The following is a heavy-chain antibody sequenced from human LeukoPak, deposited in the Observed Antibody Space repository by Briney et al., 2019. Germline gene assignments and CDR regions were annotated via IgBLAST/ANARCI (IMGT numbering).Heavy chain of an antibody. V-gene: IGHV1-8*03. J-gene: IGHJ5*02. Sequence: ASVKVSCTASGYTFTSYDINWVRQATGQGLEWMGWMNPNSGNTGYAQKFQGRVTITRNTSISTAYMELSSLRSEDTAVYYCARGRIAAPIDPWGQGTLVTVSS. D-gene: IGHD2-15*01. CDR2: MNPNSGNT. CDR1: GYTFTSYD. CDR3: ARGRIAAPIDP.